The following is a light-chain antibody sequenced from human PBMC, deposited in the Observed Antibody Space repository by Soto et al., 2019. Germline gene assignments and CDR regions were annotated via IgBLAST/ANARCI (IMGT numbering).Light chain of an antibody. CDR3: QQYNNWPLT. J-gene: IGKJ4*01. V-gene: IGKV3-15*01. CDR1: QSVSSN. Sequence: EMVMTQSPATLSVSPGERATLSCRASQSVSSNLAWYQQKPGQAPSLLIYGASTRATGIPARFSGSGSGTEYTLTISSLQSEDFAVYFCQQYNNWPLTFGGGTKVEIK. CDR2: GAS.